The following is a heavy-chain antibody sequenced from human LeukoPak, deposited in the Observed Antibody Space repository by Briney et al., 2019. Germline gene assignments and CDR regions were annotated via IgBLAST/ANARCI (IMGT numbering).Heavy chain of an antibody. CDR1: GGTFNRFG. CDR2: IIPILGIA. J-gene: IGHJ4*02. Sequence: ASVKVSCKASGGTFNRFGINWVRQAPGQGLEWMGRIIPILGIANYAQKFQGRVTITADKSTSTAYMELSSLRSEDTAVYYCARDPGAVTPFDYWGQGTLVTVSS. CDR3: ARDPGAVTPFDY. D-gene: IGHD4-17*01. V-gene: IGHV1-69*04.